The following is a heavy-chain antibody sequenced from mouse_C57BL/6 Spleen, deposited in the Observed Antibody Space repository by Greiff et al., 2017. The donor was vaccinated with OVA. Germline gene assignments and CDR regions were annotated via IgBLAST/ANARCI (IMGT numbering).Heavy chain of an antibody. D-gene: IGHD2-2*01. CDR3: ARKGATMVTARAMDY. V-gene: IGHV1-18*01. CDR2: INPNNGGT. CDR1: GYTFTDYN. Sequence: EVQLQQSGPELVKPGASVTIPCKASGYTFTDYNMDWVKQSHGKSLEWIGDINPNNGGTIYNQKFKGKATLTVDKSSSTAYMELRSLTSEDTAVYYCARKGATMVTARAMDYWGQGTSVTVFS. J-gene: IGHJ4*01.